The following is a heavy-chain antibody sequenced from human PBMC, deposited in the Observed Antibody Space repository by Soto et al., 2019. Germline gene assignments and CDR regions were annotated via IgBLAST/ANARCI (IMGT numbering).Heavy chain of an antibody. D-gene: IGHD3-10*01. J-gene: IGHJ4*02. CDR2: IYYSGST. V-gene: IGHV4-30-4*01. CDR1: GGSISSGDYY. Sequence: QVQLQESGPGLVKPSQTLSLTRTVSGGSISSGDYYWSWIRQPPGKGLEWIGYIYYSGSTYYNPSRKSRVTISVDTSKNHSSLKLSSVTAADTAVYYCATIKLGSNRLDYWGQGTLVTVSS. CDR3: ATIKLGSNRLDY.